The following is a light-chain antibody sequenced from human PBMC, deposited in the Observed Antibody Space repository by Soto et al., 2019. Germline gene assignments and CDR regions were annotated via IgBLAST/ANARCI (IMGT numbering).Light chain of an antibody. J-gene: IGKJ1*01. CDR2: GTS. CDR3: QQYSSSPST. CDR1: QNVIKNF. Sequence: EIVLTQSPGTLSLSPGERATLPCRASQNVIKNFFAWYQQKPGQPPRLLIYGTSNRATGTPDRFSGSGSGTDFTLTISRLEPEDFAVYYCQQYSSSPSTFGPGTKVEIK. V-gene: IGKV3-20*01.